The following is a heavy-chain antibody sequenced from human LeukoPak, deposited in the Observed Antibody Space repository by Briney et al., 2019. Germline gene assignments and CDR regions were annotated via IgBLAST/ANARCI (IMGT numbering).Heavy chain of an antibody. CDR3: ARGLYGSGRRSLMAH. CDR2: INQDENEK. V-gene: IGHV3-7*01. D-gene: IGHD3-10*01. Sequence: GGSLRLSCAASGFPFPNYWMTWVRQAPGKGLEWVANINQDENEKYYLDSVKGRFTISRDNAETSLFLQMTSLRVEDTAIYYCARGLYGSGRRSLMAHWGPGTLVAVSS. J-gene: IGHJ4*02. CDR1: GFPFPNYW.